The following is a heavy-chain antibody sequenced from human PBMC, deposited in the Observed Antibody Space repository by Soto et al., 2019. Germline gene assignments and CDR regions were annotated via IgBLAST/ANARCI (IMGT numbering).Heavy chain of an antibody. CDR3: AREPPHDGNSSLASDS. J-gene: IGHJ4*02. CDR2: ISSSGTFK. V-gene: IGHV3-21*01. CDR1: GFIFTTNS. D-gene: IGHD1-7*01. Sequence: GAPRRLSCATSGFIFTTNSMNWVRQVPERGLQWLSSISSSGTFKSYGDSVKGRFTISRDNATNSLFLEMNNLRGEDTGLYYCAREPPHDGNSSLASDSGGLGTLLTV.